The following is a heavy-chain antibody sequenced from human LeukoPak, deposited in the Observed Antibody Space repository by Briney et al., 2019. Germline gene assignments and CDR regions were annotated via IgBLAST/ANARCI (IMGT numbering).Heavy chain of an antibody. CDR2: ISYGGST. CDR3: ARDRPGESSLDY. J-gene: IGHJ4*02. CDR1: GVSISSSTYY. Sequence: PSETLSLTCTVSGVSISSSTYYWGWIRQPPGKGLEWIGSISYGGSTHYNPSLKSRVTISADMPKNLFSLRLSSVTAADTAVYYCARDRPGESSLDYWGQGILVTVSS. V-gene: IGHV4-39*07. D-gene: IGHD3-10*01.